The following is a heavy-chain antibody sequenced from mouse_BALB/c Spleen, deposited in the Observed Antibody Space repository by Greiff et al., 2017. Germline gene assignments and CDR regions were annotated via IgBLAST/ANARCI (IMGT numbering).Heavy chain of an antibody. J-gene: IGHJ3*01. CDR2: ISDGGSYT. V-gene: IGHV5-4*02. CDR1: GFTFSDYY. Sequence: EVQGVESGGGLVKPGGSLKLSCAASGFTFSDYYMYWVRQTPEKRLEWVATISDGGSYTYYPDSVKGRFTISRDNAKNNLYLQMSSLKSEDTAMYYCTQRWFAYWGQGTLVTVSA. CDR3: TQRWFAY.